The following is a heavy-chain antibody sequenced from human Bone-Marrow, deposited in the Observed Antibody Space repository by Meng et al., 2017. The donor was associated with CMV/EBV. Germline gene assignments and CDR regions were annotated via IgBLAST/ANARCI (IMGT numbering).Heavy chain of an antibody. J-gene: IGHJ5*02. V-gene: IGHV3-21*01. CDR3: ARSNYDSIGYGWFDP. CDR1: GFTFSSYS. D-gene: IGHD3-22*01. CDR2: ITSSSSHI. Sequence: GESLKISCAASGFTFSSYSMNWVRQVPGKGLEWVSSITSSSSHINYADSVKGRITISRDNAKNSLYLQMNSLRAEDTAVYYCARSNYDSIGYGWFDPWGQGTLVTVSS.